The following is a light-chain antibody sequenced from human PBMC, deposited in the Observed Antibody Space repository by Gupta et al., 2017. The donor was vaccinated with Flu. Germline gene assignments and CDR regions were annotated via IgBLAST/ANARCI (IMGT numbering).Light chain of an antibody. Sequence: QTVVTQEPSLSVSPGGTVTLTCALHSGSVSTYFYPSWYQQAPGQPPRTLIYSTNIRSSGVPDRFYGSSLVNKAALTITGAQTEDECLYFCMLDMNTKIVFGGGTRLTVL. CDR2: STN. CDR3: MLDMNTKIV. CDR1: SGSVSTYFY. V-gene: IGLV8-61*01. J-gene: IGLJ2*01.